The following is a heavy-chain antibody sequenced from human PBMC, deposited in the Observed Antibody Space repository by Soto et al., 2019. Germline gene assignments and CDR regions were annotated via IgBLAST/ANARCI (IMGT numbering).Heavy chain of an antibody. Sequence: QVQLVQSGAEVKKPGSSVKVSCKASGGTFSTYGINWVRQAPGQGLEWMGGIIPMFGTTNYTKKFQGRVTITADASPSTAYIERSSLRSDETAVYYGARDLEPWYGSNSLSLDYRGQGTLVTVSS. CDR2: IIPMFGTT. V-gene: IGHV1-69*12. D-gene: IGHD4-4*01. CDR3: ARDLEPWYGSNSLSLDY. CDR1: GGTFSTYG. J-gene: IGHJ4*02.